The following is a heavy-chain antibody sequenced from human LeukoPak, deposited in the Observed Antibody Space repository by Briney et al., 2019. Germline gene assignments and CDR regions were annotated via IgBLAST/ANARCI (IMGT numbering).Heavy chain of an antibody. Sequence: GGSLTLSCAASGFTFSNAWMSWVRQAPGKGLEWVGRIKSKTDGGTTDYAAPVKGRFTISRDDSKNTLYLQMNSLKTEDTAVYYCTTEEPHDSWVLYDSSGYPSDYWGQGTLVTVSS. D-gene: IGHD3-22*01. CDR2: IKSKTDGGTT. J-gene: IGHJ4*02. CDR3: TTEEPHDSWVLYDSSGYPSDY. V-gene: IGHV3-15*01. CDR1: GFTFSNAW.